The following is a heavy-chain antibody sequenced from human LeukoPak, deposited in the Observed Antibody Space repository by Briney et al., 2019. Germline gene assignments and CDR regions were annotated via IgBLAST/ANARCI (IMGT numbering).Heavy chain of an antibody. Sequence: KPSETLSLTCTVSGGSISRTTYYWSWIRQPPGKGLEWIGSIYYTGTTYYNPPLKSRLPISVDTSTQFSLKVTSVTGADTAVYYCARLDSSTIAVAGTEYWGQGTQVTVSS. CDR2: IYYTGTT. J-gene: IGHJ4*02. D-gene: IGHD6-19*01. V-gene: IGHV4-39*01. CDR3: ARLDSSTIAVAGTEY. CDR1: GGSISRTTYY.